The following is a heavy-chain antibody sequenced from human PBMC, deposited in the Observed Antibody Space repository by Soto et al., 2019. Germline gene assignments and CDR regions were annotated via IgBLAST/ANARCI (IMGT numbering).Heavy chain of an antibody. J-gene: IGHJ4*02. D-gene: IGHD2-21*02. Sequence: QVQLVQSGAEVKKPGASVKVSCKASGYTFTSYAMHWVRQAPGQRLEWMGWINAGNGNTKYSQKFQGRVTITRDTSASTAYRELGSLRSEGTAVYYCARSIVVVTAADYCGQGTLVTVSS. CDR3: ARSIVVVTAADY. CDR1: GYTFTSYA. V-gene: IGHV1-3*01. CDR2: INAGNGNT.